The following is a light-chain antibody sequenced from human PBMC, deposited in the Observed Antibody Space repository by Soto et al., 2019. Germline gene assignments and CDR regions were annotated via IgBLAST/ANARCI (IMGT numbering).Light chain of an antibody. J-gene: IGKJ5*01. CDR2: KAS. CDR1: QSISSW. V-gene: IGKV1-5*03. Sequence: DIQMTQSPSTLSASVGDRVTITCRASQSISSWLAWYQQKPGKAPKSLIYKASSLESGVPSRFSGGGSGTEFTLTISSLEPDDFATYFCQQYNSYPITFGQGTRLENK. CDR3: QQYNSYPIT.